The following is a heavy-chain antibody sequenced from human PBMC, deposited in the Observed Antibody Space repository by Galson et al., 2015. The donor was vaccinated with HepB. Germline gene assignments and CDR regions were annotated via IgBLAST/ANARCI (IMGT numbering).Heavy chain of an antibody. CDR2: ISYDGSNK. CDR1: GFTFSSYA. D-gene: IGHD5/OR15-5a*01. V-gene: IGHV3-30-3*01. J-gene: IGHJ6*02. CDR3: ARDFRSRRYYYYGMDV. Sequence: SLRLSCAASGFTFSSYAMHWVRQAPGKGLEWVAVISYDGSNKYYADSVKGRFTISRDNSKNTLYLQMNSLRAEDTAVYYCARDFRSRRYYYYGMDVWGQGTTVTVSS.